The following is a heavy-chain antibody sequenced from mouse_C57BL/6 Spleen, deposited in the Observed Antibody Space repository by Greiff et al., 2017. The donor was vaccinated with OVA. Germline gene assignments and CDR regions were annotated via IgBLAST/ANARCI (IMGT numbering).Heavy chain of an antibody. V-gene: IGHV1-64*01. CDR1: GYTFTSYW. CDR2: IHPNSGST. J-gene: IGHJ4*01. Sequence: VQLQQPGAELVKPGASVKLSCKASGYTFTSYWMHWVKQRPGQGLEWIGMIHPNSGSTNYNEKFKSKATLTVDKSSSTAYMQLSSLTSEDSAVYYCARIQYYYAMDYWGQGTSVTVSS. CDR3: ARIQYYYAMDY.